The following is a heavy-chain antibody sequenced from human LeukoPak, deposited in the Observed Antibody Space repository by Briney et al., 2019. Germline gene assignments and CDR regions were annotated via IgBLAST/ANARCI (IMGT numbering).Heavy chain of an antibody. J-gene: IGHJ6*03. V-gene: IGHV4-59*01. Sequence: GSLRLSCAASGFTFSNYWMSWVRQAPGKGLEWIGSIHYSGSTNYNPSLKSRVTISVDTSKNQFSLRLRSVTAADTAVYFCARGRVSSSTWYSTYYYYFYMDVWGKGTTVTVSS. CDR3: ARGRVSSSTWYSTYYYYFYMDV. D-gene: IGHD1-1*01. CDR1: GFTFSNYW. CDR2: IHYSGST.